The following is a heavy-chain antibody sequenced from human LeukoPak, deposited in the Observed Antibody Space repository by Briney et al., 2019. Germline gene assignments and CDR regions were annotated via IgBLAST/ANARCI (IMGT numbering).Heavy chain of an antibody. CDR2: IYYSGST. CDR1: GGSISSGDYY. J-gene: IGHJ6*03. CDR3: ARNSGSLPYYYSYYMDV. Sequence: SQTLSLTCTVSGGSISSGDYYWSWIRQPPGKGLEWIGYIYYSGSTYYNPSLKSRVTISVDMSKNQFSLKLSSVTAADTAVYYCARNSGSLPYYYSYYMDVWGKGTTVPVSS. D-gene: IGHD1-26*01. V-gene: IGHV4-30-4*08.